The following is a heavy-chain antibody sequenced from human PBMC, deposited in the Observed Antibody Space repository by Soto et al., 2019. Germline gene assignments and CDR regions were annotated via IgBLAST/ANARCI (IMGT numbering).Heavy chain of an antibody. D-gene: IGHD2-2*01. J-gene: IGHJ5*02. Sequence: PSETLSLTCIVSGGSISRYYWSWIRQPPGKGLEWIGYIYYSGSTKYNPSLKSRVTISVDTSKNQFSLKLNSVSAADTAVYYCARGSSESPRRWFDPWGQGTLVTVSS. CDR1: GGSISRYY. V-gene: IGHV4-59*01. CDR3: ARGSSESPRRWFDP. CDR2: IYYSGST.